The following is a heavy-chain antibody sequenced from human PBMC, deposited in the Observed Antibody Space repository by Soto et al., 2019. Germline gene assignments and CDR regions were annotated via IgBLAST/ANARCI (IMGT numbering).Heavy chain of an antibody. CDR1: VFIFSDLY. Sequence: GWSLRLSCASSVFIFSDLYMTWIRQAPGKGLEWLSYISGGGEIIHYADSVRGRFTVSRDNRRNLLYLQMSSLRAEDTAVYYCAADPYYYASGFWGQGTLVTVSS. CDR2: ISGGGEII. CDR3: AADPYYYASGF. D-gene: IGHD3-10*01. V-gene: IGHV3-11*01. J-gene: IGHJ4*02.